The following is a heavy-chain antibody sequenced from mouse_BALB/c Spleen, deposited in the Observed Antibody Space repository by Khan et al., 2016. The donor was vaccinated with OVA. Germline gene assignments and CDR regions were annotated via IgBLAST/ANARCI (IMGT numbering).Heavy chain of an antibody. CDR2: INTYTGEP. J-gene: IGHJ1*01. CDR1: GYTFTNYG. Sequence: QIQLVQSGPELMKPGESVKISCKASGYTFTNYGMNWVKQAPGKGLEWMGWINTYTGEPTYDDDFKGRSTFSLDTSSSTAYLQLNNLKYEDTGTYYCAGSGYGYFDDWGAGTTVTVSA. D-gene: IGHD1-3*01. V-gene: IGHV9-3-1*01. CDR3: AGSGYGYFDD.